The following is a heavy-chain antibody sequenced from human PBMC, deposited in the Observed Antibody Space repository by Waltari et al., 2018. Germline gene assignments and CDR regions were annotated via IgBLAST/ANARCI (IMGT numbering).Heavy chain of an antibody. Sequence: QVQLQESGPGLVKPSQTLSLTCTVSGGSISSGSYYWSWLRQPAGKGLEWIGRIYTSGSTNYNPSLKSRVTISVDTSKNQFSLKLSSVTAADTAVYYCARGRLGSWSAPLSYGMDVWGQGTTVTVSS. D-gene: IGHD6-13*01. CDR1: GGSISSGSYY. J-gene: IGHJ6*02. V-gene: IGHV4-61*02. CDR3: ARGRLGSWSAPLSYGMDV. CDR2: IYTSGST.